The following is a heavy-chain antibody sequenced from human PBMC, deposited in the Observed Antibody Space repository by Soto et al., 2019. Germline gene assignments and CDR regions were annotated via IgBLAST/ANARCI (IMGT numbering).Heavy chain of an antibody. V-gene: IGHV4-34*01. CDR1: GGSFSGYY. CDR3: ARGYYGSGSYLGYYFDY. D-gene: IGHD3-10*01. CDR2: INHSGST. J-gene: IGHJ4*02. Sequence: SETLSLTCAVYGGSFSGYYWSWIRQPPGKGLEWIGEINHSGSTNYNPSLKSRVTISVDTSKNQFSLKLSSVTAADTAVYYCARGYYGSGSYLGYYFDYWGQRTLVTVSA.